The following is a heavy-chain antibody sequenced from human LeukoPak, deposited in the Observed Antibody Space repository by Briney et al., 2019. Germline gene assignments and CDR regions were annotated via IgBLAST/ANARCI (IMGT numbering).Heavy chain of an antibody. Sequence: SETLSLTCAASGYSISSGYHWGWIRQPPGKGLEWIGNIYHSGNTYYNPSLKSRVTISIDTSKNQFSLKLSSLTAADTAVYYCARDLSRSSFDYWGQGTLVTVSS. D-gene: IGHD1-26*01. CDR2: IYHSGNT. J-gene: IGHJ4*02. CDR3: ARDLSRSSFDY. V-gene: IGHV4-38-2*02. CDR1: GYSISSGYH.